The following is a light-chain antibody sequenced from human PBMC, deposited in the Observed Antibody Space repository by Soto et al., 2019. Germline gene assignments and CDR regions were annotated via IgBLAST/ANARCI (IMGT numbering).Light chain of an antibody. J-gene: IGLJ2*01. Sequence: QSALTQPRSVSGSPGQSVTISCTGTSSDVGAYNYVSWYQQEPGKAPKLFIYDVTNRPSGVPDRFPGSKSDNTAALTISGLQAEDEGDYYCCSYAGSYSVVFGGGTKLTVL. CDR3: CSYAGSYSVV. CDR1: SSDVGAYNY. CDR2: DVT. V-gene: IGLV2-11*01.